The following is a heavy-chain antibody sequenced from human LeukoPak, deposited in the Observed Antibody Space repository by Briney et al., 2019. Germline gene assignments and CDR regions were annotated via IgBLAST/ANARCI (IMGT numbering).Heavy chain of an antibody. CDR2: VNHSGRT. CDR3: ARGQFQRDY. V-gene: IGHV4-4*02. J-gene: IGHJ4*02. CDR1: GGSISRSNW. Sequence: SETLSLTCTVSGGSISRSNWWSWVRQPPGKGLEWIGEVNHSGRTNYNPSLKSRVTISVDPSKSQFSLNLRSVTAADTAVYYCARGQFQRDYWGQGTLVIVSS.